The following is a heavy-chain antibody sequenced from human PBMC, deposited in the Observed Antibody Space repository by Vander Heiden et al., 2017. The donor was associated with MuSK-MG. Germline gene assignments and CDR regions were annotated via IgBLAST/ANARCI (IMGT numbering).Heavy chain of an antibody. CDR1: GGTITGSSYH. J-gene: IGHJ4*02. CDR3: ATSAPAFDF. Sequence: QLQLQESGPGLVKPSETLSLTCSVSGGTITGSSYHWGWGWIRQPPGKGLEWIGSIYYSGSTDYNPSLKSRVTISLNTSKNQFSLKMSSVTAADTAVYYCATSAPAFDFWGQGTPVTVSS. V-gene: IGHV4-39*01. CDR2: IYYSGST.